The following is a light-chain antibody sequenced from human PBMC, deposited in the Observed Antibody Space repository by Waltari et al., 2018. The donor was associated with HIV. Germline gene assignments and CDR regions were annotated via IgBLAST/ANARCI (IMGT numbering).Light chain of an antibody. V-gene: IGLV2-11*01. CDR3: CSYAGTYTYVV. CDR1: RSDVSAYNY. J-gene: IGLJ2*01. Sequence: QSALTQPRSVSGSPGQSVTISCTGTRSDVSAYNYVSWYQQQPGKAPKLVIYDVSQRPSGVPDRFSDSKSGNTASLTISGLQAEDEADYYCCSYAGTYTYVVFGGGTKLTVL. CDR2: DVS.